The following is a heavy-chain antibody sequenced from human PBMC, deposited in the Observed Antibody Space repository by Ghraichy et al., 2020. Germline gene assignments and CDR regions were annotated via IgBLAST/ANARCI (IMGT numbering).Heavy chain of an antibody. CDR2: IKEHGNDK. D-gene: IGHD4-23*01. CDR3: ARYSSFLGGRWSNYYAMDV. CDR1: GFTFSTFW. J-gene: IGHJ6*02. Sequence: GGSLRLSCAASGFTFSTFWMTWVRQAPGKGLEWVANIKEHGNDKYYVDSVKGRFTISRDNAKNSLYLQVNSLRAEDTAVYYCARYSSFLGGRWSNYYAMDVWGQGTTVTVS. V-gene: IGHV3-7*03.